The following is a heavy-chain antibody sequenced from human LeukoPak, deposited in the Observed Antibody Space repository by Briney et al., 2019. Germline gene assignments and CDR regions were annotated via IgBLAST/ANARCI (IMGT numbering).Heavy chain of an antibody. CDR2: ISSSSSTI. D-gene: IGHD3-22*01. CDR3: ARGSTYYDSSGQVPFDY. CDR1: GFTFSTYW. V-gene: IGHV3-48*01. Sequence: GGSLRLSCAASGFTFSTYWMSWVRQAPGKGLEWVSYISSSSSTIYYADSVKGRFTISRDNAKNSLYLQMNSLRAEDTAVYYCARGSTYYDSSGQVPFDYWGQGTLVTVSS. J-gene: IGHJ4*02.